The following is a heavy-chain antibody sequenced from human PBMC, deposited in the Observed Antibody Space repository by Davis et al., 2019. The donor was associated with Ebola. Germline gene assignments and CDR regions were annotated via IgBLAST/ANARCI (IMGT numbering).Heavy chain of an antibody. J-gene: IGHJ4*02. V-gene: IGHV3-21*01. D-gene: IGHD6-19*01. CDR1: GFTFSSYA. Sequence: PGGSLRLSCAASGFTFSSYAMSWVRQAPGKGLEWVSSISSSSSYIYYADSVKGRFTISRDNAKNSLYLQMNSLRAEDTAVYYCARDGGIAVAGTRDYWGQGTLVTVSS. CDR2: ISSSSSYI. CDR3: ARDGGIAVAGTRDY.